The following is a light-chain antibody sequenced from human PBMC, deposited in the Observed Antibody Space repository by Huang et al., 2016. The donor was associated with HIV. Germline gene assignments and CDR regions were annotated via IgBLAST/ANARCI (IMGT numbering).Light chain of an antibody. V-gene: IGKV1-39*01. J-gene: IGKJ2*01. Sequence: DIQITQSPSSLSASVGDTVIITCRASQNIKRSLNWYQQEPGKAPKRLISAASNLQSGVPSTFSGSGSGTDFTLTINSLQPEDSATYYCQQSARTPRTFGQGTKLEI. CDR3: QQSARTPRT. CDR2: AAS. CDR1: QNIKRS.